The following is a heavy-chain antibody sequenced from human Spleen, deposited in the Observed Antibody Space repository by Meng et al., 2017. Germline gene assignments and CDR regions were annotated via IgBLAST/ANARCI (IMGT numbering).Heavy chain of an antibody. Sequence: RLLKFVAELKRPGSSLKVACKASGYTFTNYYIHWVRSAPGQGLEWMGMINPSGGFTTYAHKFQGRVTMTRDTSTSTVSMELSSLRSEDTAVYYCARDQTGATLFDYWGQGTLVTVSS. CDR2: INPSGGFT. D-gene: IGHD1-1*01. CDR3: ARDQTGATLFDY. V-gene: IGHV1-46*01. J-gene: IGHJ4*02. CDR1: GYTFTNYY.